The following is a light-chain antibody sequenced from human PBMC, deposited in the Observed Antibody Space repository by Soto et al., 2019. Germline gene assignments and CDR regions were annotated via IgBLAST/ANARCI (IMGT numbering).Light chain of an antibody. J-gene: IGKJ1*01. CDR1: LSVSSSY. Sequence: FGLTQSPATLSLPPGERATLSCRTSLSVSSSYLAWYQQKPGQAPRLLIYGASSRATGIPDRFSGSGSGTDFTLTISRLEPEDFAVYYCQQYGSSPWTFGQGTKVDIK. CDR2: GAS. V-gene: IGKV3-20*01. CDR3: QQYGSSPWT.